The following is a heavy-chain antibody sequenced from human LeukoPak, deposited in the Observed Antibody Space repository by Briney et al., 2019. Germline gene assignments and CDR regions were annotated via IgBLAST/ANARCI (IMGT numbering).Heavy chain of an antibody. V-gene: IGHV4-34*01. Sequence: SETLSLTCAVYGGSFSNYDWTWIRQPPGQGLEWIGEIHHSGRTNYNPSLKSRITISADTSKKQFSLRLSSVTAADTAVYYCARGRSRVTIFGVALNWLDSWGQGNLVTVSS. J-gene: IGHJ5*01. CDR3: ARGRSRVTIFGVALNWLDS. D-gene: IGHD3-3*01. CDR1: GGSFSNYD. CDR2: IHHSGRT.